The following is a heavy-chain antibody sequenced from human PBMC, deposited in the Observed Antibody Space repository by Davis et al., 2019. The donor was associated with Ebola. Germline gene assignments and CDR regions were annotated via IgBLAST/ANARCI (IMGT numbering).Heavy chain of an antibody. CDR3: ARKRSFDY. D-gene: IGHD3-10*01. J-gene: IGHJ4*02. Sequence: GGSLRLSCAASGFTFSSYGMHCVRQAPGKGMARVAVISYDGSNKYYADSVKGRFTISRDNAKNSLHLQMNSLRAEDTAVYYCARKRSFDYWGQGTLVTVSS. V-gene: IGHV3-30*03. CDR2: ISYDGSNK. CDR1: GFTFSSYG.